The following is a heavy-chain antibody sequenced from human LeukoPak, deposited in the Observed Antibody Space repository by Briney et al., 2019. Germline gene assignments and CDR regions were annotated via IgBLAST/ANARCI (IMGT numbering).Heavy chain of an antibody. V-gene: IGHV3-23*01. D-gene: IGHD6-19*01. J-gene: IGHJ4*02. CDR1: GFTFTSYA. CDR2: ISAGGGST. CDR3: ARGETQWLQARLNY. Sequence: GGSLRLSCAASGFTFTSYAMSWVRQAPGKGLEWVSAISAGGGSTSYADSVKGRFTISRDNSKNTLYLQMNSLRAEDTAVYYCARGETQWLQARLNYWGQGTLVTVSS.